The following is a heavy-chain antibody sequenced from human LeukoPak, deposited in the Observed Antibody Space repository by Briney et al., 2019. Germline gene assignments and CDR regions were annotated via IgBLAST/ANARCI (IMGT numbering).Heavy chain of an antibody. CDR2: IYYSGST. J-gene: IGHJ4*02. CDR3: ARHRNYYDSSTLDY. CDR1: GGSISSYY. D-gene: IGHD3-22*01. V-gene: IGHV4-59*08. Sequence: SETLSLTCTVSGGSISSYYWSWIRQPPGKGLEWIGYIYYSGSTNYNPSLKSRVTISVDTSKNQFSLKLSSVTAADTAVYYCARHRNYYDSSTLDYWGQGTLVTVSS.